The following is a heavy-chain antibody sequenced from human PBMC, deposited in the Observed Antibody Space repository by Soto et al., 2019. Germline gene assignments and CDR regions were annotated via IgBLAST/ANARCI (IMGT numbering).Heavy chain of an antibody. V-gene: IGHV3-33*01. CDR2: IWYDGSNK. CDR3: ARGHSYASVLDY. Sequence: QVQLVESGGGVVQPGRSLRLSCAASGFTFRSYGMHWVRQAPGKGLEWVAVIWYDGSNKYYADSVKGRFTISRDNSKNTLYLQINSLRAEDTAVYYFARGHSYASVLDYWGQGTLVTVSS. D-gene: IGHD5-18*01. CDR1: GFTFRSYG. J-gene: IGHJ4*02.